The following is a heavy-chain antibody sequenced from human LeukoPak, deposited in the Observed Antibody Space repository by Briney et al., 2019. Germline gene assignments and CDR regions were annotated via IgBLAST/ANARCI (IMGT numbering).Heavy chain of an antibody. V-gene: IGHV1-18*01. D-gene: IGHD6-19*01. CDR2: ISAYNGNT. CDR3: ARETSDSSDWYFSDYYYYYMDV. CDR1: GYTFTSYG. J-gene: IGHJ6*03. Sequence: ASVKVSCKASGYTFTSYGISWVRQAPGRGLEWMGWISAYNGNTNYAQELQGRVTMTTDTSTSTAYMELRSLRSDDTAVYYCARETSDSSDWYFSDYYYYYMDVWGKGTTVTVSS.